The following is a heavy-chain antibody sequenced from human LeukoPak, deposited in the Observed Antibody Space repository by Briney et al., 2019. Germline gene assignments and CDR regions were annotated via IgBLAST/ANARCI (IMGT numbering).Heavy chain of an antibody. D-gene: IGHD5-18*01. CDR2: IYYSGST. J-gene: IGHJ4*02. V-gene: IGHV4-39*07. CDR1: SGSISSSSYY. CDR3: ARVTAMVILY. Sequence: PSETLSLTCTVSSGSISSSSYYWGWIRQPPGKGLEWIGSIYYSGSTYYNPSLKSRVTISVDTSKNQFSLKLSSVTAADTAVYYCARVTAMVILYWGQGTLVTVSS.